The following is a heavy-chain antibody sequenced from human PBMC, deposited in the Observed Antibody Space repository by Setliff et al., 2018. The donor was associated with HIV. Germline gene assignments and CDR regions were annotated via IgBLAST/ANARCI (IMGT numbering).Heavy chain of an antibody. J-gene: IGHJ4*02. CDR3: ARHEDWGPLDF. Sequence: GESLKISCKGSGYSFTSYWISWVRQMPGKGLEWMGRIDPSNSNTNYSPSFQGHVTISADKSISTAYLQWSSLKASETAIYYCARHEDWGPLDFWGQGTLVTVSS. CDR1: GYSFTSYW. V-gene: IGHV5-10-1*01. D-gene: IGHD7-27*01. CDR2: IDPSNSNT.